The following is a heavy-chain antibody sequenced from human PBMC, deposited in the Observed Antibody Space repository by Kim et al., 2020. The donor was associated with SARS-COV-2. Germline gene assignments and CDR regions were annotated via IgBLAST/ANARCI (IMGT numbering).Heavy chain of an antibody. CDR2: ITSNGGTT. J-gene: IGHJ5*02. Sequence: GGSLRLSCSASGFIFSNYAMDWVRQAPGKGLEYVATITSNGGTTYDADSVKDRFTISRDNYKNELYLQMSSLRVEATAVYYGVKENGDQTWGDWFDPWG. D-gene: IGHD7-27*01. CDR1: GFIFSNYA. CDR3: VKENGDQTWGDWFDP. V-gene: IGHV3-64D*06.